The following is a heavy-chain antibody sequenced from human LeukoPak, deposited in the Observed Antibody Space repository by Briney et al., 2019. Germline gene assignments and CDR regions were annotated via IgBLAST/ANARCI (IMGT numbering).Heavy chain of an antibody. D-gene: IGHD4-17*01. Sequence: GGSLRLSCAASGFTFSTFAMSWARQAPGEGLEWVSVIYSGGSTYYADSVKGRFTISRDNSKNTLYLQMNSLRAEDTAVYYCARRGYGDYAPFDYWGQGTLVTVSS. CDR3: ARRGYGDYAPFDY. CDR1: GFTFSTFA. J-gene: IGHJ4*02. V-gene: IGHV3-66*04. CDR2: IYSGGST.